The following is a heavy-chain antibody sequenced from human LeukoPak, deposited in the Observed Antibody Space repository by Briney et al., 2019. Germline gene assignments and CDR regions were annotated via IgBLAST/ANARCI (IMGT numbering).Heavy chain of an antibody. CDR1: GGSIRNYY. CDR2: IYYSGST. D-gene: IGHD3-10*01. CDR3: ARDKYYYGSGQLRGYFDY. V-gene: IGHV4-59*01. J-gene: IGHJ4*02. Sequence: SETLSLTCTVSGGSIRNYYWSWIRQPPGKGLEWIGYIYYSGSTNYNPSLKSRVTMSVDTSKNQFSLKLSSVTAADTAVYYCARDKYYYGSGQLRGYFDYWGQGTLVTVSS.